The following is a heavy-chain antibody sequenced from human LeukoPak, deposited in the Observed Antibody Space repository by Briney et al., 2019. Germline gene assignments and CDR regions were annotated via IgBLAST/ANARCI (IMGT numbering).Heavy chain of an antibody. D-gene: IGHD3-10*01. J-gene: IGHJ5*02. CDR1: GVPISSYY. CDR3: ARTYYYGSGRGFDP. Sequence: SETLSLTCTVSGVPISSYYWSWIRRPPGKGLEWIGYIYNRGSTNHNPSLKSRVTISIDTSENQFSLKLSSVTAADTAVYYCARTYYYGSGRGFDPWGQGTLVTVSS. CDR2: IYNRGST. V-gene: IGHV4-59*08.